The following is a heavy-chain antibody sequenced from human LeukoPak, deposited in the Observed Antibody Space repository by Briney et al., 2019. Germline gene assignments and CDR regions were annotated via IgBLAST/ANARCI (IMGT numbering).Heavy chain of an antibody. CDR3: SRAVQKGSYSY. CDR1: GFTFDDYA. Sequence: GGSLRLSCAASGFTFDDYAMHWVRQAPGKGLEWVSGISWNSGSIGYADSVKGRFTISRDNAKNSLYLQMNSLRAEDTAVYYCSRAVQKGSYSYWGQGTLVTVSS. D-gene: IGHD3-10*01. J-gene: IGHJ4*02. CDR2: ISWNSGSI. V-gene: IGHV3-9*01.